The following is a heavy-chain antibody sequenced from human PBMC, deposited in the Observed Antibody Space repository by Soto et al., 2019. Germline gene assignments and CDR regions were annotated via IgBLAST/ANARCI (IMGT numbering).Heavy chain of an antibody. CDR1: GGTFSSYA. CDR2: IIPIFGTA. Sequence: ASVKVSCKASGGTFSSYAISWVRQAPGQGLEWMGGIIPIFGTANYAQKFQGRVTITADESTSTAYMELSSLRSEDTAVYYCARGRQIIVGATTFYYYGMDVWGQGTTVTVSS. CDR3: ARGRQIIVGATTFYYYGMDV. J-gene: IGHJ6*02. V-gene: IGHV1-69*13. D-gene: IGHD1-26*01.